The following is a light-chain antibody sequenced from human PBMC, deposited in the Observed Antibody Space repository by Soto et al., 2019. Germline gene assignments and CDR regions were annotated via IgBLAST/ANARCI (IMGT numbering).Light chain of an antibody. J-gene: IGLJ1*01. V-gene: IGLV2-14*01. CDR2: DVS. Sequence: QAVVTQPASVSGSPGQSITISCTGTSSDVCGYNYVSWYQQHPGKAPKFMIYDVSNRPSGVSNRFSGSKSGNTASLTISGLQAEDEADYYCCSYTTSNTRQIVFGTGTKSPS. CDR3: CSYTTSNTRQIV. CDR1: SSDVCGYNY.